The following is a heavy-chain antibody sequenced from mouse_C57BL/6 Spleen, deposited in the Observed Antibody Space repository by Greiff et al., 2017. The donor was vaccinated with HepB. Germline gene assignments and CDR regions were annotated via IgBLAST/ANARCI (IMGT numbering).Heavy chain of an antibody. CDR1: GFTFSSYG. J-gene: IGHJ1*03. CDR2: ISSGGSYT. Sequence: DVHLVESGGDLVKPGGSLKLSCAASGFTFSSYGMSWVRQTPDKRLEWVATISSGGSYTYYPDSVKGRFTISRDNAKNTLYLQMSSLKSEDTAMYYCARQVIAKRYFDVWGTGTTVTVSS. V-gene: IGHV5-6*01. CDR3: ARQVIAKRYFDV. D-gene: IGHD1-1*01.